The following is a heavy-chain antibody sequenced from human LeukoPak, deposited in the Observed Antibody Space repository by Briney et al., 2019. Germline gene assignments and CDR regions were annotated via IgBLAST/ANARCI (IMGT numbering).Heavy chain of an antibody. CDR3: VKEETGTFPGAY. Sequence: GGSLRLSCAASGFNFNRFGMHWVRQAPGKGLEWVAHIRNDGSIQAYAASVKGRFTISRDNFKNTLYLQMIGLRDEDTALYYCVKEETGTFPGAYWGQGTLDTVSS. CDR1: GFNFNRFG. CDR2: IRNDGSIQ. D-gene: IGHD1/OR15-1a*01. V-gene: IGHV3-30*02. J-gene: IGHJ4*02.